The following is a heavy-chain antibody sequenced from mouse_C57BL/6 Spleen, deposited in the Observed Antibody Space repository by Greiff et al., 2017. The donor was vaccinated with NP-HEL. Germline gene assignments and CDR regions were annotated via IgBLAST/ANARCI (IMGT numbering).Heavy chain of an antibody. CDR2: FYPGSGSI. V-gene: IGHV1-62-2*01. D-gene: IGHD1-1*01. J-gene: IGHJ4*01. CDR1: GYTFTEYT. CDR3: ARHEDPYYYGSRRAMDY. Sequence: QVQLQQSGAELVKPGASVKLSCKASGYTFTEYTIHWVKQRSGQGLEWIGWFYPGSGSIKYNENFKDKATLTADKSSSTVYMELSRLTSEDSAVYFCARHEDPYYYGSRRAMDYWGQGTSVTVSS.